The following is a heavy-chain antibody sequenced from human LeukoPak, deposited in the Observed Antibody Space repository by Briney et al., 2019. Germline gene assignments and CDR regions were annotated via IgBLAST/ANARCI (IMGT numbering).Heavy chain of an antibody. CDR2: INPNSGGT. CDR3: ARCQLLVAGAEGCFDY. V-gene: IGHV1-2*04. D-gene: IGHD2-2*01. CDR1: GYTFTGYY. J-gene: IGHJ4*02. Sequence: SVKVSCKASGYTFTGYYMHWVRQAPGQGLEWMGWINPNSGGTNYAQKFQGWVTMTRDTAISTAYMELSRLRSDDTAVYYCARCQLLVAGAEGCFDYWGQGTLVTVSS.